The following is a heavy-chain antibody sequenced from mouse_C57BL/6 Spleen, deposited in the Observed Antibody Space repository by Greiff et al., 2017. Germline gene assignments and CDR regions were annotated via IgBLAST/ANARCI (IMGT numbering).Heavy chain of an antibody. CDR3: ARELIYYDPGYFDV. CDR2: INPNNGGT. CDR1: GYTFTDYN. J-gene: IGHJ1*03. Sequence: EVQLQQSGPELVKPGASVKIPCKASGYTFTDYNMDWVKQSHGKSLEWIGDINPNNGGTIYNQKFKGKATLTVDKSSSTAYMELRSLTSEDTAVYYCARELIYYDPGYFDVWGTGTTVTVSS. D-gene: IGHD2-4*01. V-gene: IGHV1-18*01.